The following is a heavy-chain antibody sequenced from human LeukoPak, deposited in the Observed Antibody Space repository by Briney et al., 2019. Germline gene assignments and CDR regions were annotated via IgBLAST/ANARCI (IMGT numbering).Heavy chain of an antibody. V-gene: IGHV3-21*01. Sequence: GGSLRLSCAASGFTFSSYSMNWVRQAPGKGLEWVSSISSSSSYIYYADSVKGRFTISRDNAKNSLYLQMNSLRAEDTAVYYCARESGGYCSSTSRPYDYWGQGTLVTVSS. D-gene: IGHD2-2*01. CDR3: ARESGGYCSSTSRPYDY. J-gene: IGHJ4*02. CDR1: GFTFSSYS. CDR2: ISSSSSYI.